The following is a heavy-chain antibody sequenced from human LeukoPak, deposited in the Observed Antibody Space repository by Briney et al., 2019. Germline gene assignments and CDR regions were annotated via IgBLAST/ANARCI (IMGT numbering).Heavy chain of an antibody. CDR3: AHTVYPGLAMASTGAFDI. D-gene: IGHD6-19*01. V-gene: IGHV2-5*02. CDR2: IYWDADR. J-gene: IGHJ3*02. CDR1: GFSLTTTGVG. Sequence: ESGPTLVNPTETLTLTCTFSGFSLTTTGVGVAWIRQPPGKALECLSVIYWDADRRLSPSLQTRLTLTMDTSKNQVVLTMPDMDPVDTATYFCAHTVYPGLAMASTGAFDIWGQGTLVTVSS.